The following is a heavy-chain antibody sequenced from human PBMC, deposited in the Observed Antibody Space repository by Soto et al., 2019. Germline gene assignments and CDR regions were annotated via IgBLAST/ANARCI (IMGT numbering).Heavy chain of an antibody. J-gene: IGHJ4*02. V-gene: IGHV3-30*18. CDR2: ISYDGSNK. Sequence: GGSLRLSCAASGFTFSSYGMHWVRQAPGKGLEWVAVISYDGSNKYYADSVKGRFTISRDNSKNTLYLQMNSLRAEDTAVYYCAKATPSIPDYWGQGTLVTVSS. D-gene: IGHD2-15*01. CDR3: AKATPSIPDY. CDR1: GFTFSSYG.